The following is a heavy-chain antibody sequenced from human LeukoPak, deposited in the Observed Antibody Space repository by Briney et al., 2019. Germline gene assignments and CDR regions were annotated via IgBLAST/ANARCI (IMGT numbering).Heavy chain of an antibody. Sequence: GGSLRLSCGGSGFTFKSFSMHWVRQAPGKGLEWVSDISSNSGIKSYADSVKGRFTISRDNSKNTLYLQMNSLRAEDTAVYYCAKEKKYYYDGSGYPGYDYWGQGTLVTVSS. J-gene: IGHJ4*02. V-gene: IGHV3-48*01. CDR2: ISSNSGIK. D-gene: IGHD3-22*01. CDR1: GFTFKSFS. CDR3: AKEKKYYYDGSGYPGYDY.